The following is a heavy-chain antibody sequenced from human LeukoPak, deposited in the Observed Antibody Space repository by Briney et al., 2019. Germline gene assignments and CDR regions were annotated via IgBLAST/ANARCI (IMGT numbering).Heavy chain of an antibody. V-gene: IGHV4-61*08. D-gene: IGHD6-13*01. CDR2: IYYSGST. J-gene: IGHJ6*03. CDR1: GGSISSSGYY. Sequence: PAETLSLTCPVSGGSISSSGYYWSWIRQPPGKGLEWIVYIYYSGSTNYNPSLKSRVTISGDTYKNQFSLKLRSVTAADTAVYYCARDRVGQQLVGRKNNYYYMDVWGKGTTVTISS. CDR3: ARDRVGQQLVGRKNNYYYMDV.